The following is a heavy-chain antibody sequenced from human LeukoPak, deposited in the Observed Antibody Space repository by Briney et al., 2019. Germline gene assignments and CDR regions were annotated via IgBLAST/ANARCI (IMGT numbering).Heavy chain of an antibody. V-gene: IGHV1-18*01. J-gene: IGHJ5*02. D-gene: IGHD6-19*01. CDR1: GYTFTSYG. Sequence: ASVKVSCKASGYTFTSYGISWVRQAPGQGLEWMGWISAYNGNTNYAQKLQGRATMTTDTSTSTAYMELRSLRSDDTAVYYCARERGSRAVAGTGWFDPWGQGTLVTVSS. CDR2: ISAYNGNT. CDR3: ARERGSRAVAGTGWFDP.